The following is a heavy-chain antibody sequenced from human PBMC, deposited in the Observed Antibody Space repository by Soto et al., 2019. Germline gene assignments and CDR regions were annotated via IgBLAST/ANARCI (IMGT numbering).Heavy chain of an antibody. CDR3: ARGTYFDY. Sequence: QVQLVQSGAEVKKPWASVTVSCKSSGYTLNTYGITWVRQAPGQGLEWMGWISANNDHTNYPQKCQGRVTMTTDTSTSTAYMELMSLTSDDTAVYDCARGTYFDYWGQGTLVTVAS. CDR1: GYTLNTYG. CDR2: ISANNDHT. J-gene: IGHJ4*02. V-gene: IGHV1-18*01.